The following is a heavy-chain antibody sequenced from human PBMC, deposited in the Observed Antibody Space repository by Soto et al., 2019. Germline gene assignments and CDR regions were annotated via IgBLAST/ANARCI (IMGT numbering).Heavy chain of an antibody. CDR3: AREGYCSTAACYAVDY. J-gene: IGHJ4*02. CDR1: GYTFTSYW. CDR2: IYPGDSNT. V-gene: IGHV5-51*01. Sequence: GASLKISCEGCGYTFTSYWIGWVRQMPGKGLEWMGIIYPGDSNTRYSPSFQGQVTISADKSISTAYLQWSSLKATDTAMYFCAREGYCSTAACYAVDYWGQGTLVTVSS. D-gene: IGHD2-2*01.